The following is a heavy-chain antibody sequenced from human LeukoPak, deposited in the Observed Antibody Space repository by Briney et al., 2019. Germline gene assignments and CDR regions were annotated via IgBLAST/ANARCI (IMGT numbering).Heavy chain of an antibody. D-gene: IGHD6-25*01. CDR2: VYYGRSP. V-gene: IGHV4-39*02. J-gene: IGHJ4*02. CDR3: ARSSGTGTFSY. CDR1: GDSVSRSTYY. Sequence: PSETLSLTCTVSGDSVSRSTYYWAWIRQPPGKGLEWIGSVYYGRSPYFNPSLESRATISVDTSKNHFSLKMSSVTAADTAVYYCARSSGTGTFSYWGQGTLVTVSS.